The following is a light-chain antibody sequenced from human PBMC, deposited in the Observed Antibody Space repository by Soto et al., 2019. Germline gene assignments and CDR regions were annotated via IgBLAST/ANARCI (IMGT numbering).Light chain of an antibody. Sequence: QSALAQPPSVPGSPGQSVTISCTGTSSDIGASNFVSWYQQHPGKAPKLVIYEVTKRPSGVPDRFSGSKFGNTASLTVSGLQTEDEADYYCSSFTGFSTVFGSGTKVTVL. V-gene: IGLV2-8*01. CDR2: EVT. CDR1: SSDIGASNF. CDR3: SSFTGFSTV. J-gene: IGLJ1*01.